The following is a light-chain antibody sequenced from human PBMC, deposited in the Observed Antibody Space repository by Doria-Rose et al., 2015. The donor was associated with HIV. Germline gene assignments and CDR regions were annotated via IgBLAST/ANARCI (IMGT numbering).Light chain of an antibody. CDR1: QSISAR. CDR2: KTS. J-gene: IGKJ1*01. V-gene: IGKV1-5*03. Sequence: TQSPSTLSASVGDRVTITCRTSQSISARLAWYQQKPGNAPKLLIYKTSYLEIGVASRFSGSGSGTEFTLTITSLQPDDFATYFCQQYHSFPWTFGQGTKVEI. CDR3: QQYHSFPWT.